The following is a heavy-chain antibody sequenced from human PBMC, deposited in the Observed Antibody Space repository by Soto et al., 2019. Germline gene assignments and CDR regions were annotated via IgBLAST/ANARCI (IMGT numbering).Heavy chain of an antibody. CDR3: AKGLSLKVYYYYYGMDV. CDR2: ISGSGSST. V-gene: IGHV3-23*01. CDR1: GFTFSSYA. Sequence: GGSLRLSCAASGFTFSSYAMSWVRQAPGKGLEWVSAISGSGSSTYYADSVKGRFTISRDNSKNTLYLQMNSLRAEDTAVYYCAKGLSLKVYYYYYGMDVWGQGTTVTVSS. J-gene: IGHJ6*02.